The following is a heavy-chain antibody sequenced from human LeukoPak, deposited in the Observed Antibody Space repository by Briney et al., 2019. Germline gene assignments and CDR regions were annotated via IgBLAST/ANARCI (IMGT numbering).Heavy chain of an antibody. D-gene: IGHD1-26*01. CDR2: INPNSGGT. V-gene: IGHV1-2*02. Sequence: GASVKVSCKASGYTFTGYYMHWVRQAPGQGLEWMGWINPNSGGTNYAQKFQGRVTMTRDTSISTAYMELSRLRSDDTAVYYCARGSSYYVGSPDYWGQGTLVTVSS. CDR3: ARGSSYYVGSPDY. J-gene: IGHJ4*02. CDR1: GYTFTGYY.